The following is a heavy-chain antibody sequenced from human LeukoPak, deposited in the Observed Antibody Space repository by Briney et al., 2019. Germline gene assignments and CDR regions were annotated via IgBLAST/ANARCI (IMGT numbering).Heavy chain of an antibody. V-gene: IGHV3-53*01. D-gene: IGHD3-10*01. J-gene: IGHJ4*02. CDR2: IYSGGST. Sequence: GGSLRLSCAASGLTVSSNYMSWVRQAPGKGLEWVSVIYSGGSTYYADSVKGRFTISRDNSKNTLYLQMNSLRAEDTAVYYCARDSVPQGLDYWGQGTLVTVSS. CDR1: GLTVSSNY. CDR3: ARDSVPQGLDY.